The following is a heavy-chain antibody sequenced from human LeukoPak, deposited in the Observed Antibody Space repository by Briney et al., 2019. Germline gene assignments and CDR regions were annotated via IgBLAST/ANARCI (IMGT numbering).Heavy chain of an antibody. V-gene: IGHV1-69*13. D-gene: IGHD3-22*01. CDR2: IIPIFGTE. J-gene: IGHJ4*02. CDR3: ASGYYYDSSGYYPFDY. Sequence: SVKVSCKASGGTFSSYAISWVRQATGQGLEWMGGIIPIFGTENYAQKFQGRVTITADESTSTAYMELSSLRSEDTAVYYCASGYYYDSSGYYPFDYWGQGTLVTVSS. CDR1: GGTFSSYA.